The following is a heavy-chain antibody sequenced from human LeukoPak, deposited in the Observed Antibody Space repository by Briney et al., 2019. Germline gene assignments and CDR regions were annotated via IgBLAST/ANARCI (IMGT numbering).Heavy chain of an antibody. V-gene: IGHV3-21*04. CDR1: GFTFSSYS. CDR2: ISSSSSYI. D-gene: IGHD1-26*01. CDR3: AKDSPVATW. Sequence: GGSLRLSCAASGFTFSSYSMIWVRQAPGKGLEWVSSISSSSSYIYYADSVKGRFTISRDNSKNTLYLQMDSLRADDTAKYYCAKDSPVATWWGQGTLVTVSS. J-gene: IGHJ4*02.